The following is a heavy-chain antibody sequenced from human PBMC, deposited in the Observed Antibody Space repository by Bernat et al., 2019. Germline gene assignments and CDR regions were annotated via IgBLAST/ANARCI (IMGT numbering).Heavy chain of an antibody. V-gene: IGHV1-3*01. J-gene: IGHJ6*02. Sequence: QVQLVQSGAEVKKPGASVKVSCKASGYTFTSYAMHWVRQAPGQRLEWMGWISAYNGNTNYAQKLQGRVTMTTDTSTSTAYMELRSLRSDDTAVYYCAREEGVTTVTTLDTIADFLYGMDVWGQGTTVTVSS. D-gene: IGHD4-17*01. CDR3: AREEGVTTVTTLDTIADFLYGMDV. CDR1: GYTFTSYA. CDR2: ISAYNGNT.